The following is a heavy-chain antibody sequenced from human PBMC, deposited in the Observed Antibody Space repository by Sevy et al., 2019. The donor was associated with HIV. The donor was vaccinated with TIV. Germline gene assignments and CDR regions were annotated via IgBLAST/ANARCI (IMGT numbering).Heavy chain of an antibody. V-gene: IGHV4-4*02. J-gene: IGHJ6*03. CDR3: ASWRRYYYYMDV. Sequence: SETLSLTCAVSGGSISSSNWWSWVRQPPGKGLEWIGEIYRSGSTNYNPSLKSRFTISVDKSKNQFSLKLSSVTAADTAVYYCASWRRYYYYMDVWGKGTTVTVSS. CDR2: IYRSGST. CDR1: GGSISSSNW.